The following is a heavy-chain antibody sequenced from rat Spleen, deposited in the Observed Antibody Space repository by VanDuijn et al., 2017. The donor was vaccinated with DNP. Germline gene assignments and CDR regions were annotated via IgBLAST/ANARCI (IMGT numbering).Heavy chain of an antibody. CDR2: ISTSGSRA. CDR3: ARSRLPGYYPFAC. V-gene: IGHV5-25*01. Sequence: EVKLVESGGGLVRPGGSLKLSCAASGFIFSNYYMAWVRQAPKKGLEWVATISTSGSRAYYPDSVKGRFTISRDDAKSSLYLQMNSLKSEDTATYYCARSRLPGYYPFACWGQGTLVTVSS. CDR1: GFIFSNYY. J-gene: IGHJ3*01. D-gene: IGHD1-4*01.